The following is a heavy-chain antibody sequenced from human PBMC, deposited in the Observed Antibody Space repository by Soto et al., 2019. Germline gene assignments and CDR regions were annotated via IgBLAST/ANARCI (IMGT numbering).Heavy chain of an antibody. V-gene: IGHV5-51*01. J-gene: IGHJ3*02. D-gene: IGHD2-21*01. CDR3: ASASHCGGGHCPLGGFDI. CDR1: GGGFSIHW. CDR2: IYPGNSDT. Sequence: GESLKISCKDSGGGFSIHWVAWLRQMPGKGLEWVGIIYPGNSDTMYSPAFQGQVTISADTALSTTYLQWDTLKPSDTAMYFCASASHCGGGHCPLGGFDIWGQGTMVIVSS.